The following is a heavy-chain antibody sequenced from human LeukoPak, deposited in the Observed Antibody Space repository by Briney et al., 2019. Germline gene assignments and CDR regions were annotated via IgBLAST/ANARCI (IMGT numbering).Heavy chain of an antibody. CDR2: IYYSGST. CDR1: GGSISSYY. J-gene: IGHJ4*02. CDR3: ARHYGSGSYYNLHYFDY. D-gene: IGHD3-10*01. V-gene: IGHV4-59*01. Sequence: KPSETLSLTCTDSGGSISSYYWSWIRQPPGKRLELIGYIYYSGSTNYNPSLKSRVTISVDTSKNQFSLKLSSVTAADTAVYYCARHYGSGSYYNLHYFDYWGQGTLVTVSS.